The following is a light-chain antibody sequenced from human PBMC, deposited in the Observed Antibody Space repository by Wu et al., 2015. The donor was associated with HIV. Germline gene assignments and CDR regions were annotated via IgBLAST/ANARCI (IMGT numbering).Light chain of an antibody. CDR1: QSVSASH. CDR3: QQYGDFPVI. J-gene: IGKJ5*01. Sequence: EIVLTQSPGTLSLSPGQRVTLSCKSSQSVSASHLAWYQKKPGQPPKLVVYGASKRATDIPDRFGGSGSGTDFVLTISGLQNEDFGLYYCQQYGDFPVILGQGTRLE. CDR2: GAS. V-gene: IGKV3-20*01.